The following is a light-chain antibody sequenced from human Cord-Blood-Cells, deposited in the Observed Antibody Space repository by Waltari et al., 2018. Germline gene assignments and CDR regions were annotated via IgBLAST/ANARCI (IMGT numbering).Light chain of an antibody. CDR3: QHYNSYSRIT. V-gene: IGKV1-5*03. Sequence: DIQMTQSPSTLSASVGDRVTITCRASQSISSLLAWYQQKPGKAPKLLIYKASSLESGVPSRFSGSGSGTEFTLTISSLQPDDFATYYYQHYNSYSRITFGGGTKVEIK. CDR2: KAS. J-gene: IGKJ4*01. CDR1: QSISSL.